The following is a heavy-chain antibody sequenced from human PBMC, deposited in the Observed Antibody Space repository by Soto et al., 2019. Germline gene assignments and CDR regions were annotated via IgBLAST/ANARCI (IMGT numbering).Heavy chain of an antibody. J-gene: IGHJ4*02. D-gene: IGHD3-22*01. CDR1: GYTFTNYG. CDR2: ISAYNGNT. CDR3: ARAVSAYVVGDY. Sequence: QVQLVQSGAEVKKPGASVKVSCKASGYTFTNYGVTWVRQAPGQGLEWMGWISAYNGNTYYAQKVQGRVTMTTDTSTSTAYMELRSLRSDDTAVYYCARAVSAYVVGDYWGQGNLVTVSS. V-gene: IGHV1-18*01.